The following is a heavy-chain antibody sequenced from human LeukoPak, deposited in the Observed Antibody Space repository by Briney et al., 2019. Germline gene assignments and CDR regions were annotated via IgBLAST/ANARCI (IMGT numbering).Heavy chain of an antibody. D-gene: IGHD3-22*01. CDR1: GYSISSGYY. CDR3: AGVRYYDSSGYHGLDY. V-gene: IGHV4-38-2*02. J-gene: IGHJ4*02. Sequence: SETLSLTCTVSGYSISSGYYWGWIRQPPGKGLEWTGSIDHSGSTNYNPSLKSRVTISVDTSKNQFSLKLSSVTAADTAVYYCAGVRYYDSSGYHGLDYWGQGTLVTVSS. CDR2: IDHSGST.